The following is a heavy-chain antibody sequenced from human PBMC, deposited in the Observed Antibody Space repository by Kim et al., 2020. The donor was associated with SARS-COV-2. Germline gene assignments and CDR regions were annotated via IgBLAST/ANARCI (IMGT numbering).Heavy chain of an antibody. CDR1: GGSISSFY. D-gene: IGHD2-15*01. J-gene: IGHJ2*01. Sequence: SETLSLTYTVSGGSISSFYWSWIRQPPGKGLEWIGYIYYSGSTNYNPSLKSGVTISVDTSKNQFSLKLSSVTAADTAVYYCARDHRGWFKYTANWYFDL. V-gene: IGHV4-59*01. CDR3: ARDHRGWFKYTANWYFDL. CDR2: IYYSGST.